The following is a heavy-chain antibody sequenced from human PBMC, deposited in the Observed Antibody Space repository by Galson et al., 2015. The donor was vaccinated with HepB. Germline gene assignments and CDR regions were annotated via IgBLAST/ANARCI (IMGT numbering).Heavy chain of an antibody. CDR2: ISYDGSNK. CDR1: GFTFSSYA. J-gene: IGHJ4*02. Sequence: SLRLSCAASGFTFSSYAMHWVRQAPGKGLEWVAVISYDGSNKYYADSVKGRFTISRDNSKNTLYLQMNSLRAEDTAVYYCASLRGSYDYWGQGTLVTVSS. CDR3: ASLRGSYDY. D-gene: IGHD3-16*01. V-gene: IGHV3-30*04.